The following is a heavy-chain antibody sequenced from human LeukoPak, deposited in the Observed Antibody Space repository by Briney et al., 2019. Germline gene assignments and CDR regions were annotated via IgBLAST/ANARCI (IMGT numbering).Heavy chain of an antibody. CDR1: GFTFSTFS. J-gene: IGHJ4*02. Sequence: GGSLRLSCAASGFTFSTFSMDWVRQAPGSGLQWLSYISSTSNTIYYADSLKGRFTISRDNAKNSLYLQIDSLSVEDTAVYYCARMGIAAAGVDYWGQGTLVTVSS. CDR3: ARMGIAAAGVDY. D-gene: IGHD6-13*01. CDR2: ISSTSNTI. V-gene: IGHV3-48*01.